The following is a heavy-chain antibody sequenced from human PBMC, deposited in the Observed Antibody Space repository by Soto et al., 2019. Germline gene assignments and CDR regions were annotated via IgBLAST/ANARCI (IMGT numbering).Heavy chain of an antibody. CDR1: GGTFSSYA. V-gene: IGHV1-18*01. D-gene: IGHD3-10*01. CDR3: ARDRNLGHRSGSFP. J-gene: IGHJ4*02. Sequence: QVQLVQSGAEVKKPGSSVKVSCKASGGTFSSYAISWVRQAPGQGLEWMGWIRAYNGNTNYAQKLQGRVTMTTDTSTSTAYMELRSLRSDDTAVYYCARDRNLGHRSGSFPWGQGTLVTVSS. CDR2: IRAYNGNT.